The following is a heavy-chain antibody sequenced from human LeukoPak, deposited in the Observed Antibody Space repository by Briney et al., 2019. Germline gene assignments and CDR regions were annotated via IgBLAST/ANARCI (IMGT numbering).Heavy chain of an antibody. V-gene: IGHV3-23*01. CDR1: GFTFSYYV. D-gene: IGHD4-17*01. J-gene: IGHJ4*02. CDR2: IGGTSAGGGR. CDR3: AKDMVDHGDYLFHY. Sequence: GGSLRLSCAASGFTFSYYVMSWVRQAPGKGLEWVSGIGGTSAGGGRSYADSVKGRFTISRDDSTSTLYLQMNSLRDEDTAVYYCAKDMVDHGDYLFHYWGQGTLVTVSS.